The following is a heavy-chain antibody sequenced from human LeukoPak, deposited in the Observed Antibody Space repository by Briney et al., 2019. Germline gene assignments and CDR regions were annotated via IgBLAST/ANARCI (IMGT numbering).Heavy chain of an antibody. CDR1: GFTFSSYV. Sequence: GGSLRLSCAASGFTFSSYVMHWVRQAPGKGLEWVAIISYDGSNEYYADSVKGRFTISRDNAKNSVYLQMDSLRVEDTAVYYCARGTNGLWDYWGQGTLVTVSS. D-gene: IGHD2-8*01. V-gene: IGHV3-30*04. CDR3: ARGTNGLWDY. CDR2: ISYDGSNE. J-gene: IGHJ4*02.